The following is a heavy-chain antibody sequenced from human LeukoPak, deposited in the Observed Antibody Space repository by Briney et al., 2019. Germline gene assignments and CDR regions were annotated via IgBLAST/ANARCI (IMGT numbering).Heavy chain of an antibody. CDR1: GFTFSSYS. CDR2: ISSSGSYI. J-gene: IGHJ4*02. Sequence: PGGSLRLSCAASGFTFSSYSMNWVRQAPGKGLEWVSSISSSGSYIYYADSVKGRFTISRDNAKNSLYLQMNSLRAEDTAVYYCARSGPGGGSFDYWGQGTLVTVSS. D-gene: IGHD2-15*01. CDR3: ARSGPGGGSFDY. V-gene: IGHV3-21*01.